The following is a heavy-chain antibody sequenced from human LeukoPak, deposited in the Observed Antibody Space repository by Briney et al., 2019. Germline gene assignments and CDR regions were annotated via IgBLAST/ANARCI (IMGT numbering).Heavy chain of an antibody. J-gene: IGHJ5*02. CDR2: INQSGST. CDR1: GRSFSGYY. V-gene: IGHV4-34*01. Sequence: SETLSLTCAVYGRSFSGYYWSWIRQPPGKGLEWIGEINQSGSTNYNPSLKSRVTISVDTSKNQFSLKLSSVTAADTAVYYCARGRSMVGIVVVVAALRKNWFDPWGQGTLVTVSS. CDR3: ARGRSMVGIVVVVAALRKNWFDP. D-gene: IGHD2-15*01.